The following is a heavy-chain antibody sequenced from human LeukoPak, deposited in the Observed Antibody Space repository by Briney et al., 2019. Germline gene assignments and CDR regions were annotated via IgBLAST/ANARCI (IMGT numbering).Heavy chain of an antibody. V-gene: IGHV5-51*01. Sequence: GESLKIPCKGSGYSFTSYWIGWVRQMPGKGLEWMGIIYPGDSDTRYSPSFQGQVTISADKSISTAYLQWSSLKASDTAMYYCARQGAGFDYTQKRGSYYYGMDVWGQGTTVTVSS. CDR2: IYPGDSDT. D-gene: IGHD4-11*01. CDR1: GYSFTSYW. J-gene: IGHJ6*02. CDR3: ARQGAGFDYTQKRGSYYYGMDV.